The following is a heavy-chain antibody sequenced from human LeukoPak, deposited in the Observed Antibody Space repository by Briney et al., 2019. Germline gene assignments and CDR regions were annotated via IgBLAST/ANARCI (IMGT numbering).Heavy chain of an antibody. CDR3: ARHRRIAAAVNFDY. CDR1: GGSISSYY. CDR2: INYRGST. V-gene: IGHV4-59*08. J-gene: IGHJ4*02. D-gene: IGHD6-13*01. Sequence: SEALSLTCTVSGGSISSYYWSWIRQPPGRGLEWIGYINYRGSTKYNPSLKSRVTISVDTSKNQFSLKLSSVTAADTAVYYCARHRRIAAAVNFDYWGQGTLVTVSS.